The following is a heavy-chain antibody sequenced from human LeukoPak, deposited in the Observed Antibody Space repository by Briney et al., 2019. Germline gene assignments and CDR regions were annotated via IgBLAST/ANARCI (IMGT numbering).Heavy chain of an antibody. D-gene: IGHD2-2*01. CDR3: ARDSSCSSTSCLSGDAFDI. CDR2: ISAYNGNT. CDR1: GYTFTSYG. V-gene: IGHV1-18*01. J-gene: IGHJ3*02. Sequence: RASVKVSCKASGYTFTSYGISWVRQAPGQGLEWMGWISAYNGNTNYAQKLQGRVTMTTDTSTSTAYMELRSLRSDDTAVYYCARDSSCSSTSCLSGDAFDIWGQGTMVTVSS.